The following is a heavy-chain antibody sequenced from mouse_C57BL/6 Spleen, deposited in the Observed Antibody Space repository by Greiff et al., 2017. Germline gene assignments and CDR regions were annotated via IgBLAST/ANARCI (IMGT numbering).Heavy chain of an antibody. D-gene: IGHD1-1*01. J-gene: IGHJ4*01. CDR1: GYTFTSYW. CDR3: ARRDGHYYAMDY. Sequence: QVQLQQPGAELVKPGASVKLSCKASGYTFTSYWMQWVKQRPGQGLEWIGEIDPSDSYTNSNQKFKGKATLTVDTSSSTAYMQLSSLTSEDSAVYYCARRDGHYYAMDYWGQGTSVTVSS. V-gene: IGHV1-50*01. CDR2: IDPSDSYT.